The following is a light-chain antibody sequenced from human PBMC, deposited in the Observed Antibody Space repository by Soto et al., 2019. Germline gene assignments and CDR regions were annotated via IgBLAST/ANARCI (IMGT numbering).Light chain of an antibody. V-gene: IGKV3-11*01. CDR1: QSVSTF. CDR2: DAT. J-gene: IGKJ1*01. CDR3: HQRNNCWT. Sequence: EIVLTQSPVTLSLSPGERVALSYRASQSVSTFLACSQHKPGQAPRLRIYDATNRATGIPARFSGSGSGTDFTLTISSLGPEDWAVYYCHQRNNCWTFGQGNKVELK.